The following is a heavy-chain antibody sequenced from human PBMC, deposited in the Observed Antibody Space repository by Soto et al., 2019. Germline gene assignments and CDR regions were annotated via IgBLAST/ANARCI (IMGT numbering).Heavy chain of an antibody. Sequence: EVQLVESGGGLVQPGGSLTLSCAASGFSVSSNYMSWVRQAPGKGLAWVSIIYGGGTTYYADSVKGRFTISRDISENTLNLRMNSLRVEDTGVYYCARDASMTAPYHHYAMDVWGQGTTVAVSS. CDR2: IYGGGTT. D-gene: IGHD2-21*02. J-gene: IGHJ6*02. CDR3: ARDASMTAPYHHYAMDV. V-gene: IGHV3-66*01. CDR1: GFSVSSNY.